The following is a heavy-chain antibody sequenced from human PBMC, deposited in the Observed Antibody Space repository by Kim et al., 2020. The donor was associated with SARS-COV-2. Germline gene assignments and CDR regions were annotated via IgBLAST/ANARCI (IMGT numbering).Heavy chain of an antibody. CDR3: ARVRTTVTKAPFLYYYGMDV. D-gene: IGHD4-17*01. V-gene: IGHV3-33*01. CDR2: IWYDGSKK. CDR1: GCTFSSYG. Sequence: GGSLRLSCAASGCTFSSYGMHWVSQAPGKGLEWVAVIWYDGSKKYYADSVKGRFTISRDNSKNTLYLQMNSLRAEDTAVYYCARVRTTVTKAPFLYYYGMDVWGQGTTVTVSS. J-gene: IGHJ6*02.